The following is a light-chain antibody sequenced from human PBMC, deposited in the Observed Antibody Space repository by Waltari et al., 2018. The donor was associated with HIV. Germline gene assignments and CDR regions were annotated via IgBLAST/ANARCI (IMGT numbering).Light chain of an antibody. CDR1: SGSIASTY. CDR2: EDH. J-gene: IGLJ3*02. V-gene: IGLV6-57*04. Sequence: NFMLTQPHSVLGSLGKTVTISCTRSSGSIASTYVQWYQQRPGSAPGAVIFEDHQRPSGVPDRFSAPIDSSSNSASLTISGLQTEDEADYYCQSYDSSNLVAWVFGTGTKLTVL. CDR3: QSYDSSNLVAWV.